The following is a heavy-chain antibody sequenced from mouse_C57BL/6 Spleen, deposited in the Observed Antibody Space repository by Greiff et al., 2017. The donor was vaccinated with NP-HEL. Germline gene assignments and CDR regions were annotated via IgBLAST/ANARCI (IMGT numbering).Heavy chain of an antibody. Sequence: ESGAELARPGASVKLSCKASGYTFTSYGISWVKQRTGQGLEWIGEIYPRSGNTYYNEKFKGKATLTADKSSSTAYMELRSLTSEDSAVYFCARRGIYYEADYWGQGTTLTVSS. J-gene: IGHJ2*01. D-gene: IGHD2-4*01. V-gene: IGHV1-81*01. CDR1: GYTFTSYG. CDR2: IYPRSGNT. CDR3: ARRGIYYEADY.